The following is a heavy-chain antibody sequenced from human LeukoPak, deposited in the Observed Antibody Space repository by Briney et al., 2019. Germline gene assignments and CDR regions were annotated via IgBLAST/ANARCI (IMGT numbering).Heavy chain of an antibody. V-gene: IGHV1-18*01. J-gene: IGHJ5*02. D-gene: IGHD3-10*01. Sequence: ASVKVSCKASGYTFTSYGISWVRQAPGQGLEWMGWISAYNGNTNYAQKLQGRVTMTRDTSISTAYMELSRLRSDDTAVYYCARDLTTMVRGGGWFDPWGQGTLVTVSS. CDR3: ARDLTTMVRGGGWFDP. CDR2: ISAYNGNT. CDR1: GYTFTSYG.